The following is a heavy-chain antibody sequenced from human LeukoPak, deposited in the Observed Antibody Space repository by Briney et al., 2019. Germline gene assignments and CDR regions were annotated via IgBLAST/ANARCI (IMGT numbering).Heavy chain of an antibody. CDR3: ARGKDRLKIAVAGTLAFDY. Sequence: PSETLSLTCTVSGGSISSSRYYWGWIRQPPGKGLEWIGSIYYSGSTYYNPSLKSRVTISVDTSKNQFSLKLSSVTAADTAVYYCARGKDRLKIAVAGTLAFDYWGQGTLVTVSS. D-gene: IGHD6-19*01. V-gene: IGHV4-39*01. CDR2: IYYSGST. J-gene: IGHJ4*02. CDR1: GGSISSSRYY.